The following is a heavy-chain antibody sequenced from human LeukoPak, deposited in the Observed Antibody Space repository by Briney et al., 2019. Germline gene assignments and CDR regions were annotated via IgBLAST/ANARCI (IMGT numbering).Heavy chain of an antibody. CDR2: ISTDGGST. V-gene: IGHV3-64*02. J-gene: IGHJ4*02. CDR1: GFTFSDYA. Sequence: GSLRLSCAASGFTFSDYAMHWVRQAPGKGLEYVSAISTDGGSTYYADSVKGRFTISRDNSKNTLYLQMGSLRAEDMAVYYCARDGGSYSFDYWGQGTLVTVSS. D-gene: IGHD1-26*01. CDR3: ARDGGSYSFDY.